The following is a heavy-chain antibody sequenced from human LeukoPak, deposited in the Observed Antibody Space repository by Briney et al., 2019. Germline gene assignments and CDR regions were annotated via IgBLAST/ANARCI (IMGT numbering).Heavy chain of an antibody. CDR2: INHRGTT. D-gene: IGHD2-2*01. V-gene: IGHV4-34*01. Sequence: PSETLSLTCAVYGGSFSGYYWSWIRQPPGKGLEWIGEINHRGTTNYNPSLKSRATISVDTSKNQFSLNLYSVTAADTALYCCARGGCSTSRCYAPADYWGQGTLVTVSS. CDR1: GGSFSGYY. CDR3: ARGGCSTSRCYAPADY. J-gene: IGHJ4*02.